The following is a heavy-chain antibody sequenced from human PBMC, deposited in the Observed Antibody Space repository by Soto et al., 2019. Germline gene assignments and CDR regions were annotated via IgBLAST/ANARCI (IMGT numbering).Heavy chain of an antibody. Sequence: EVQVLQSGGGLVPPGGSLRLSCAGSGFTFINTGMSWVRQAPGQGLEWVSAITGNGDTTYYADSVKGRFTISRDNSKCTLYLQMNSRRAEDTAVYYCAKIDGYFDYWGQGTLVTVSS. CDR3: AKIDGYFDY. V-gene: IGHV3-23*01. J-gene: IGHJ4*02. CDR1: GFTFINTG. D-gene: IGHD3-22*01. CDR2: ITGNGDTT.